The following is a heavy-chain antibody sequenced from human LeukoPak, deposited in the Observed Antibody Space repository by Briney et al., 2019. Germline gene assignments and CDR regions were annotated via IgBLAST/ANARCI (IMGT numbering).Heavy chain of an antibody. V-gene: IGHV1-69*13. CDR3: ARSRYCTNGVCSEFDY. CDR1: GYTFTSYY. CDR2: IIPIFGTA. Sequence: ASVKVSCKASGYTFTSYYMHWVRQAPGQGLEWMGGIIPIFGTANYAQKFQGRVTITADESTSTAYMELSSLRSEDTAVYYCARSRYCTNGVCSEFDYWGQGTLVTVSS. J-gene: IGHJ4*02. D-gene: IGHD2-8*01.